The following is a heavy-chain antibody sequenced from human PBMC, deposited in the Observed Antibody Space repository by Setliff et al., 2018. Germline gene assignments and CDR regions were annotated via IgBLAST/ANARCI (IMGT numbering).Heavy chain of an antibody. J-gene: IGHJ4*02. CDR2: IYSSGNT. CDR1: GDSIRSSRYY. V-gene: IGHV4-39*07. Sequence: SETLSLTCTVSGDSIRSSRYYWGWIRQPPGKGLEWIGSIYSSGNTYYNPSLKRRVTISVDTTKNQFSLQLNSVTAADTAVYYCARDPSSVAARPGYWGQGTLVTVSS. D-gene: IGHD6-6*01. CDR3: ARDPSSVAARPGY.